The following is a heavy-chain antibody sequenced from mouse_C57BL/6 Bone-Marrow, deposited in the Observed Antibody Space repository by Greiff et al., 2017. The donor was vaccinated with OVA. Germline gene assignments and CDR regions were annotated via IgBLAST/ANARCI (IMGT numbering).Heavy chain of an antibody. CDR1: GFSLTSYG. J-gene: IGHJ1*03. CDR3: ASHRIYWYFDV. V-gene: IGHV2-2*01. Sequence: VKVVESGPGLVQPSQSLSITCTVSGFSLTSYGVHWVRQSPGKGLEWLGVIWSGGSTDYNAAFISRLSISKDNSKSQVFFKMNSLQADDTAIYYRASHRIYWYFDVWGTGTTVTVSS. CDR2: IWSGGST.